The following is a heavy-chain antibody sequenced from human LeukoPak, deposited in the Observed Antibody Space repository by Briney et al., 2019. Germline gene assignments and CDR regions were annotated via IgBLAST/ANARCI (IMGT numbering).Heavy chain of an antibody. CDR1: GGSVSSGSYY. CDR2: IYYSGST. D-gene: IGHD3-3*01. CDR3: ARDVPYYDFWSGALDNWFDP. V-gene: IGHV4-61*01. Sequence: PSETLSLTCTVSGGSVSSGSYYWSWIRQPPGKGLEWIGYIYYSGSTNYNPSLKSRVTISVDTSKNQFSLKLSSVTAADTAVYYCARDVPYYDFWSGALDNWFDPWGQGTLVTVSS. J-gene: IGHJ5*02.